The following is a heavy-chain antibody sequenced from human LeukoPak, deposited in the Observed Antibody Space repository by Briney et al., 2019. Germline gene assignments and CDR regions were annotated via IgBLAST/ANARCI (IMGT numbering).Heavy chain of an antibody. V-gene: IGHV1-46*01. Sequence: ASVKVSCKASGYTFTRYYMHWVRQAPGQGLEWMGIINPSDGSATYAQKLQGRVTMTRDTSTTTVYMELSSLRSEDTAVYYCARGLGSGSYYGYWGQGTLVTVSS. J-gene: IGHJ4*02. CDR2: INPSDGSA. CDR1: GYTFTRYY. D-gene: IGHD3-10*01. CDR3: ARGLGSGSYYGY.